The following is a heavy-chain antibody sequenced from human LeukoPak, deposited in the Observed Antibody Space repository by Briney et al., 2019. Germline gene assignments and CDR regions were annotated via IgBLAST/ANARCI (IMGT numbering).Heavy chain of an antibody. Sequence: ASVKVSCKASGYTFTGYYMHWVRQAPGQGLEWMGWINPNSGGTNYAQKFQGRVPMTRDTSISTAYMELSRLRSDDTAVYYCARVQRGPSDYYYYGMDVWGQGTTVTVSS. J-gene: IGHJ6*02. CDR3: ARVQRGPSDYYYYGMDV. V-gene: IGHV1-2*02. CDR1: GYTFTGYY. CDR2: INPNSGGT.